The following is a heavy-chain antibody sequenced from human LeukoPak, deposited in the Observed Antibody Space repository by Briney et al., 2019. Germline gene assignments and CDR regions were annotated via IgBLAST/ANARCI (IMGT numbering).Heavy chain of an antibody. CDR1: GFTFSSYG. D-gene: IGHD2-21*01. CDR2: IRYDGSNK. Sequence: GGSLRLSCAASGFTFSSYGMHWVRQAPGKGLEWVAFIRYDGSNKYYTDSVKGRFTISRDNSKNTVYLQMNSLRAEDTAVYYCAKDRRRSGGDYYYYYMDVWGKGTTVTVSS. V-gene: IGHV3-30*02. CDR3: AKDRRRSGGDYYYYYMDV. J-gene: IGHJ6*03.